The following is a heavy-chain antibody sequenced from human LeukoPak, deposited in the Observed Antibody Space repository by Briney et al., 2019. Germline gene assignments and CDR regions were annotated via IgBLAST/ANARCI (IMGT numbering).Heavy chain of an antibody. CDR1: GFTFSSYG. CDR2: ISYDGSNK. CDR3: AKSPYYYDSSGYLDYFDY. Sequence: PGGSLRLSCAASGFTFSSYGMHWVRQAPGKGLEWVAVISYDGSNKYYADSVKGRFTISRDNSKNTLYLQMNSLRAKDTAVYYCAKSPYYYDSSGYLDYFDYWGQGTLVTVSS. V-gene: IGHV3-30*18. D-gene: IGHD3-22*01. J-gene: IGHJ4*02.